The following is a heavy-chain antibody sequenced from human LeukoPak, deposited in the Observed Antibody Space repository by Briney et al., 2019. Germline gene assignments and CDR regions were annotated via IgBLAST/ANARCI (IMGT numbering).Heavy chain of an antibody. Sequence: GRSLRLCCAASGFTFSSYAMHWVRQAAGKGLEWVAVISYDGSNKYYADSVKGRFTISRDNSKNTLYLQMNSLRAEDTAVYYCARGGYCSGGSCYSRYLFDYWGQGTLVTVSS. CDR2: ISYDGSNK. J-gene: IGHJ4*02. V-gene: IGHV3-30-3*01. CDR1: GFTFSSYA. CDR3: ARGGYCSGGSCYSRYLFDY. D-gene: IGHD2-15*01.